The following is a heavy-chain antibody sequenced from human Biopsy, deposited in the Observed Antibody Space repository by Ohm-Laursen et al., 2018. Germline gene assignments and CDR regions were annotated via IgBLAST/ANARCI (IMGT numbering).Heavy chain of an antibody. Sequence: GTLSLTCTVSGGPMSSYYWTWIRQPPGKGLEWIGRVYISGGTTYNPSLKSRVTMSLDTSKNQFSLRLRSVTAADTAVYYCARDSPSYADYPFDYWGQGTLVTVSS. CDR1: GGPMSSYY. CDR3: ARDSPSYADYPFDY. CDR2: VYISGGT. J-gene: IGHJ4*02. D-gene: IGHD4-17*01. V-gene: IGHV4-4*07.